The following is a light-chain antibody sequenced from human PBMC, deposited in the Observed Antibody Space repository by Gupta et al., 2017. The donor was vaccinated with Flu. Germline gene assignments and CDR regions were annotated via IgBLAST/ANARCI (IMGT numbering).Light chain of an antibody. CDR1: QSVGSY. CDR2: DAS. V-gene: IGKV3-11*01. J-gene: IGKJ4*01. CDR3: QQRSNWPLT. Sequence: EIVLTQALATLSGSPGERATLSCRASQSVGSYLAWYQQKPGQPPRLFIYDASNRATGIPARFSGSGSGTDFTLTIRSLEPEDFAVYFCQQRSNWPLTFGGGTKVEIK.